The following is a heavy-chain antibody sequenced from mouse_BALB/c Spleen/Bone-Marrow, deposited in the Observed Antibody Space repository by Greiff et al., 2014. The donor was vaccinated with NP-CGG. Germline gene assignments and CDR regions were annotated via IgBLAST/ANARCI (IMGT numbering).Heavy chain of an antibody. CDR2: IDPANGNT. J-gene: IGHJ2*01. V-gene: IGHV14-3*02. D-gene: IGHD2-4*01. Sequence: QLQQSGAELVKPGASAKLSCTASGFNIKDTYMHWVTQRPEQGLEWIGRIDPANGNTKYDPKFQGKATITADTSSNTAYLQLSRLTSEDTAVYYCASYDYGYYFDYWGQGTTLTVSS. CDR1: GFNIKDTY. CDR3: ASYDYGYYFDY.